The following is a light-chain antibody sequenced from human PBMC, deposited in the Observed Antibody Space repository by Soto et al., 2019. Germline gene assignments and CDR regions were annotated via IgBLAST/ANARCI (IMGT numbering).Light chain of an antibody. CDR1: QSVSSN. CDR3: QQYNNWPQT. Sequence: EIVMTQSPATLSVSPGERATLSCRASQSVSSNLAWYQQKPGQAPRLLIYGASTRATAIPARFSGSGSGTEFALTISSLQSEDFAVYYCQQYNNWPQTFGQGTNLEIK. V-gene: IGKV3-15*01. J-gene: IGKJ2*01. CDR2: GAS.